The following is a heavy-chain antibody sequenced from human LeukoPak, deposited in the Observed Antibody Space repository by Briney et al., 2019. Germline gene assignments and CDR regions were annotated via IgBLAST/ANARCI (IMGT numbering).Heavy chain of an antibody. Sequence: GGSLRLSCAASGFTFSSYGMHWVRQAPGKGLEWVAVISYDGSNKYYADSVKGRFTISRDNSKNTLYLQMNSLRAEDTAVYYCAKRQWFGERDPSAFDYWGQGTLVTVSS. CDR3: AKRQWFGERDPSAFDY. J-gene: IGHJ4*02. D-gene: IGHD3-10*01. CDR2: ISYDGSNK. CDR1: GFTFSSYG. V-gene: IGHV3-30*18.